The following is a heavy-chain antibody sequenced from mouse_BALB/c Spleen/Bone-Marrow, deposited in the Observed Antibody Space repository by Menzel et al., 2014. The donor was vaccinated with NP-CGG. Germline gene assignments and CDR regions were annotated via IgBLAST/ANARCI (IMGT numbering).Heavy chain of an antibody. CDR3: ARSGNFFDY. CDR1: GYSITSAYA. CDR2: ITSSGHT. Sequence: EVQLVESGPGPMKPSQSLSLTCTVTGYSITSAYAWNWIRQFPGDKLEWMGYITSSGHTSYNPSLKSRISIARDTSKNQFFLQLNSVTTEDTATYYCARSGNFFDYWGQGTTLTVSS. J-gene: IGHJ2*01. V-gene: IGHV3-2*02. D-gene: IGHD3-1*01.